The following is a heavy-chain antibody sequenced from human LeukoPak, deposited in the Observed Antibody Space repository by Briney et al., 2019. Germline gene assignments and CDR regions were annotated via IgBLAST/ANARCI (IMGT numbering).Heavy chain of an antibody. V-gene: IGHV1-46*01. D-gene: IGHD4-17*01. CDR3: ASRAYGDKHGGFDY. CDR1: GYTFTSYY. CDR2: INPSGGST. J-gene: IGHJ4*02. Sequence: GESLKISCKASGYTFTSYYMHWVRQAPGQGLEWMGIINPSGGSTSYAQKFQGRVTMTRDTSTSTVYMELSSLRSEDTAVYYCASRAYGDKHGGFDYWGQGTLVTVSS.